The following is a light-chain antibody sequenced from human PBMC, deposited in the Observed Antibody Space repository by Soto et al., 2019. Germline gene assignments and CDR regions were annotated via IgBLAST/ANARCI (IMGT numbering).Light chain of an antibody. CDR2: DAS. CDR3: QQRRNWHLK. CDR1: QSVGSY. V-gene: IGKV3-11*01. Sequence: EIVLTQSPATLSLSPGERVTLSCRASQSVGSYLAWYQQKLGQAPRLLIYDASNRATGIPARFSGSGSGTDFTLTISSLEPEDFAVYYCQQRRNWHLKFGKGTKVDI. J-gene: IGKJ1*01.